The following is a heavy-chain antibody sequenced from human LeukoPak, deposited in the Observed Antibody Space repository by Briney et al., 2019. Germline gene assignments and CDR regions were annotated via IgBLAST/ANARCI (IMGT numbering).Heavy chain of an antibody. CDR1: GFTFDDYD. V-gene: IGHV3-20*04. D-gene: IGHD3-10*02. Sequence: PGGSLRLSCAASGFTFDDYDMSWVRQSPGMGLKWVSSINWNGGSTGYADSVKGRFTISRDNAKNSLYLQMNSLRAEDTAVYYCAELGITMIGGVWGKGTTVTISS. CDR3: AELGITMIGGV. J-gene: IGHJ6*04. CDR2: INWNGGST.